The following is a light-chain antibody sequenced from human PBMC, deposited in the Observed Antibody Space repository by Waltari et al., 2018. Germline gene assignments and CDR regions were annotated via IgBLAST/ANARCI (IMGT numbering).Light chain of an antibody. CDR3: QQRSIWPVT. Sequence: SCKASQSDSSYLAGDQQKPGQAPRLLIYDASNSVTCIPARFSGSGSGTDCTLTISSLDPEDFAVYYCQQRSIWPVTFGGGTKVEIK. CDR2: DAS. J-gene: IGKJ4*01. V-gene: IGKV3-11*01. CDR1: QSDSSY.